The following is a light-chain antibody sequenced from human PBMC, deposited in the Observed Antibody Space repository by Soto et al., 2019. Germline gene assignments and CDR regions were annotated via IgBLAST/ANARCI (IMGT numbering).Light chain of an antibody. Sequence: QSVLTQPPSVSAAPGQKVTISCSGSSSNIGNNYVSWYQQPPGTAPKFLIYDNNKRPSGIPDRFSGSKSGTSATLGITGLQTGDEADYYCGTWDSSLSVWVFGGGTKLTVL. V-gene: IGLV1-51*01. CDR3: GTWDSSLSVWV. J-gene: IGLJ3*02. CDR2: DNN. CDR1: SSNIGNNY.